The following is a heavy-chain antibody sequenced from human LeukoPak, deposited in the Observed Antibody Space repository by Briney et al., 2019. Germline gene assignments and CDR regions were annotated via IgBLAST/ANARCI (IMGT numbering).Heavy chain of an antibody. Sequence: GGSLRLSCAASGFTFSNYAMSWVRQAPGKGLEWVSTISGSGGSTYYADSVKGQFTISRDNAENLLYLQMNSLRVEDTAIYYCVREGGSGWYSGWFDPWGQGTLVTVSS. J-gene: IGHJ5*02. V-gene: IGHV3-23*01. CDR1: GFTFSNYA. CDR3: VREGGSGWYSGWFDP. D-gene: IGHD6-19*01. CDR2: ISGSGGST.